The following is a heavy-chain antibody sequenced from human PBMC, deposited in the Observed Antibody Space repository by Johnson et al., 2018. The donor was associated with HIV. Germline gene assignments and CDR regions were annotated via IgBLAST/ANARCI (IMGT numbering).Heavy chain of an antibody. Sequence: VQLVESGGGLVQPGGSLRLSCAASGFTLHDHAMHWVRQAPGQGLEWVSGISWNSGSIGYADSVKGRFTISRDNSKNTLYLQMNSLRAEDTAVYYCAKDRSMDDAFDVWGQGTMVTVSS. CDR3: AKDRSMDDAFDV. D-gene: IGHD1-26*01. CDR1: GFTLHDHA. J-gene: IGHJ3*01. V-gene: IGHV3-9*01. CDR2: ISWNSGSI.